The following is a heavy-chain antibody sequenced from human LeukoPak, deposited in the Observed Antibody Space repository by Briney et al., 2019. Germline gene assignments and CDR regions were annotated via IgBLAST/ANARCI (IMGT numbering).Heavy chain of an antibody. D-gene: IGHD3-22*01. CDR1: GYTFTISG. CDR3: AREGYYDISGYSKVQYYYYGMDV. CDR2: ISGYNGNA. J-gene: IGHJ6*02. V-gene: IGHV1-18*01. Sequence: ASVKVSCKASGYTFTISGISWVRQAPGQGLEWIGWISGYNGNANYAQKVQGRVTMTTDTSTRTAYMELRSLRSDDTAVFYCAREGYYDISGYSKVQYYYYGMDVWGQGTTVTVSS.